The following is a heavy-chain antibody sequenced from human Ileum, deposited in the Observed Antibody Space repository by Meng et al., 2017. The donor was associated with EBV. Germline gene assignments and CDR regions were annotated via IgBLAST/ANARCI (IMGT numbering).Heavy chain of an antibody. D-gene: IGHD4-23*01. Sequence: HLRLLKAGPARVKHATTLAPLSAVVCGSISSGGDSSCCILRQPGEGRVWCGENHHSGSTYYYPSLKKRGTISVDRSRSQFSLKLISVTAADTAVDYCARTHPVVYFFDYWGQGTLVTVSS. CDR1: CGSISSGGDS. V-gene: IGHV4-30-2*01. CDR3: ARTHPVVYFFDY. CDR2: NHHSGST. J-gene: IGHJ4*02.